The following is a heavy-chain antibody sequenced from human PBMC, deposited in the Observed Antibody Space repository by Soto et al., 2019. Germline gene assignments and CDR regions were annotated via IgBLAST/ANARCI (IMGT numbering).Heavy chain of an antibody. CDR3: ASRESYCSGGSCYRFDY. CDR2: FYYSGSS. D-gene: IGHD2-15*01. CDR1: GGSISSTSYY. V-gene: IGHV4-39*01. Sequence: QLQLQESGPGLVKPSETLSLTCTVSGGSISSTSYYWGWIRQPPGKGLEWIGSFYYSGSSYYNPSLKSRVTLSVDASKNQFSLKLSSVTAADTAVYYCASRESYCSGGSCYRFDYWGQGSLVTVSS. J-gene: IGHJ4*02.